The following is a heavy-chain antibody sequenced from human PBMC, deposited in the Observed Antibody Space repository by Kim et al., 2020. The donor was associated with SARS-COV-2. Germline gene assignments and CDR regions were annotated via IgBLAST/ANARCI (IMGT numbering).Heavy chain of an antibody. Sequence: GGSLRLSCAASGFTVSSNSMSWVRQAPGKGLEWVSIIYSGGSTYYADSVKGRFTISRDNSKNTLYLQMNSLRVEDTAVYYCAGDHYDILTGYYGWGQGTLVTVSS. CDR2: IYSGGST. CDR1: GFTVSSNS. J-gene: IGHJ4*02. V-gene: IGHV3-66*01. D-gene: IGHD3-9*01. CDR3: AGDHYDILTGYYG.